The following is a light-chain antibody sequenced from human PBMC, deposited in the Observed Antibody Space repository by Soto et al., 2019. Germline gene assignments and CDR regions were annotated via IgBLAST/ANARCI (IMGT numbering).Light chain of an antibody. J-gene: IGKJ2*01. CDR2: GAS. CDR3: QERSKWPLYT. CDR1: QSVGSK. V-gene: IGKV3-15*01. Sequence: EIVMTQSPATLSVSPGKRASLSCRASQSVGSKLIWYQHKPGQAPRLLIYGASARATGIPARFSGSGSGTEFTLTISSLQPEDSAIYYCQERSKWPLYTFGQGTKLEIK.